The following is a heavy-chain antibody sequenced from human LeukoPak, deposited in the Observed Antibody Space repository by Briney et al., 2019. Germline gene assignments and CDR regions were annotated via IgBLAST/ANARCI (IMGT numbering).Heavy chain of an antibody. J-gene: IGHJ3*02. Sequence: GGSLRLSCAASGLTVSCNFMNWVRQAPGKGLEWVSVIYSGGSTNYADSVKGRFTLSRDNSKNTLYLQMNSLRAEDTAVYYCAREGYLLRSFDWLSGAFDIWGQGTMVTVSS. CDR1: GLTVSCNF. V-gene: IGHV3-66*01. CDR2: IYSGGST. CDR3: AREGYLLRSFDWLSGAFDI. D-gene: IGHD3-9*01.